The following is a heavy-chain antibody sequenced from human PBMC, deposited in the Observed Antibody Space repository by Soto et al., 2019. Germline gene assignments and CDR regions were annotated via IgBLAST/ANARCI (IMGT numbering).Heavy chain of an antibody. J-gene: IGHJ6*02. D-gene: IGHD3-22*01. CDR3: AKSGSSGYYYYYYGMDV. V-gene: IGHV3-23*01. CDR1: GFTFSSYA. Sequence: GGSLRLSCAASGFTFSSYAMSWVRQAPGKGLEWVSAISGSGGSTYYADSVKGRFTISRDNSKNTLYLQMNSLRAEDTAVYYCAKSGSSGYYYYYYGMDVWGQGTTVTVSS. CDR2: ISGSGGST.